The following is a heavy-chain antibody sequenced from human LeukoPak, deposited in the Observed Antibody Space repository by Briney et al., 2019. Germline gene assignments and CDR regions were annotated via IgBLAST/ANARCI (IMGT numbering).Heavy chain of an antibody. CDR3: AKNTAWTQHAFDI. CDR1: GFTFSSYA. V-gene: IGHV3-23*01. CDR2: IRGPGSST. J-gene: IGHJ3*02. Sequence: GGSLRLSCAASGFTFSSYAMNWVRQAPGKGLEWVSGIRGPGSSTYYADSVKGRFTISRDNSKNTLYLQMDSLRAEDTAVYYCAKNTAWTQHAFDIWGQGTMVTVSS. D-gene: IGHD5-18*01.